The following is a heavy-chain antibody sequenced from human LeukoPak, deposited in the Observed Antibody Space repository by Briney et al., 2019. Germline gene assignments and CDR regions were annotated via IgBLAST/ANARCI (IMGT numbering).Heavy chain of an antibody. J-gene: IGHJ4*02. Sequence: SETLSLTCTVSGGSIGSTTYYWGWIRQSPGKGLMWVGSISYSGSIYYNPSLKSRVSISVDTSKNQFYLKVIAVTAADTAVYYCARRITGTTSDSYDYWGQGTLVTVSS. V-gene: IGHV4-39*01. CDR2: ISYSGSI. CDR1: GGSIGSTTYY. D-gene: IGHD1-20*01. CDR3: ARRITGTTSDSYDY.